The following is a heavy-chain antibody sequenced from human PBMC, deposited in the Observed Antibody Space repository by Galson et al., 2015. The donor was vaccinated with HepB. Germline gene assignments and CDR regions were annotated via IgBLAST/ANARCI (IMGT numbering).Heavy chain of an antibody. CDR2: ISGDSSTI. J-gene: IGHJ3*02. D-gene: IGHD3-22*01. CDR3: TGAGNYYDSSGHFVDAFDI. V-gene: IGHV3-48*04. Sequence: SLRLSCAGSGFTFRSYSLNWVRQAPGKGLEWVSHISGDSSTIYYADSVKGRFTVSRDNAKNSLYLQMNSLRVEDTAVYYCTGAGNYYDSSGHFVDAFDIWGQGTMVTVSS. CDR1: GFTFRSYS.